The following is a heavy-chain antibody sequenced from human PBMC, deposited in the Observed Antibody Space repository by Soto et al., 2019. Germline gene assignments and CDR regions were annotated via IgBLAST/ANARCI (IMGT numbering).Heavy chain of an antibody. CDR2: INAGNGNT. J-gene: IGHJ5*01. D-gene: IGHD6-13*01. Sequence: ASVKVSCKASGYTFSRYAIHWVRQAPGQRLEWMGWINAGNGNTKYSQKFEGRVTLTTDTSANTVYMELSSLRFEDTALYYFARDQQFRNWYGSWGKGNLVTVSS. CDR3: ARDQQFRNWYGS. CDR1: GYTFSRYA. V-gene: IGHV1-3*01.